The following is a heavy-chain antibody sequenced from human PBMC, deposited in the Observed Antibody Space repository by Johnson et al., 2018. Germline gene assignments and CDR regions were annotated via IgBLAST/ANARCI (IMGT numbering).Heavy chain of an antibody. CDR2: ISNDGKND. J-gene: IGHJ6*02. V-gene: IGHV3-30*04. CDR1: GFTLSNYA. CDR3: ARDWQMDV. Sequence: QVQLVESGGGVVQPGRSXRLSCAASGFTLSNYAINWVRQAPGRGLECVGVISNDGKNDYYRDSVKGRFTLSRDNSKNTLYLQMNSLRAEDTAVYYCARDWQMDVWGQGTTVTVSS.